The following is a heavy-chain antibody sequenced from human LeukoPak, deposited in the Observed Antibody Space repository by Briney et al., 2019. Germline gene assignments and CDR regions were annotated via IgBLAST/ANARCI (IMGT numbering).Heavy chain of an antibody. J-gene: IGHJ4*02. CDR3: ARGPVGSSWYSFDY. V-gene: IGHV4-4*07. D-gene: IGHD6-13*01. CDR1: GGSISSYY. Sequence: SETLSLTCTVSGGSISSYYWSWIRQPAGKGLEWIGRIYTSGSTNYNPSLKSRVTMSVDTSKNQFSLKLSSVTAADTAVYYCARGPVGSSWYSFDYWGQGTLVTVSS. CDR2: IYTSGST.